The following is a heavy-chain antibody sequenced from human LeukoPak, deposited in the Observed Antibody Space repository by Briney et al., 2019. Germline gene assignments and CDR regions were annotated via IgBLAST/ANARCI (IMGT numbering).Heavy chain of an antibody. J-gene: IGHJ6*03. Sequence: GGSLRLSCAASGFTLSDYYMSWIRQGPGKGLEWISYISSSGSTIYYADSVKGRFTISRDNAKNSLYLQMNSLRAEDTAVYYCARDLEQLAIFGVVEWVYYMDVWGKGTTVTVSS. CDR2: ISSSGSTI. CDR1: GFTLSDYY. V-gene: IGHV3-11*04. CDR3: ARDLEQLAIFGVVEWVYYMDV. D-gene: IGHD3-3*01.